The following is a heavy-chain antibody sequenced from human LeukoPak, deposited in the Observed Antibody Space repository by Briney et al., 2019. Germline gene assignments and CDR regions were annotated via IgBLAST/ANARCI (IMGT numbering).Heavy chain of an antibody. CDR3: AKGADLRFLEWLLQFDY. D-gene: IGHD3-3*01. CDR1: GFTFSSYG. CDR2: IWYDGSNK. Sequence: GGSLRLSCAASGFTFSSYGMHWVRQAPGKGLEWVAVIWYDGSNKYYADSVKGRFTISRDNSKNTLYLQMNSLRAEDTAVYYCAKGADLRFLEWLLQFDYWGQGTLVTVSS. V-gene: IGHV3-30*02. J-gene: IGHJ4*02.